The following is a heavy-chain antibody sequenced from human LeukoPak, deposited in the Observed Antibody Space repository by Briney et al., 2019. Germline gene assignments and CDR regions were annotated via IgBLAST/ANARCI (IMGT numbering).Heavy chain of an antibody. J-gene: IGHJ4*02. CDR3: AREEGYGGPFDY. V-gene: IGHV3-30-3*01. D-gene: IGHD4-23*01. Sequence: PGGSLRLSCAASGFTFSSYAMSWVRQAPGKGLEWVAVISYDGSNKYYADSVKGRFTISRDNSKNTLYLQMNSLRAEDTAVYYCAREEGYGGPFDYWGQGTLVTVSS. CDR2: ISYDGSNK. CDR1: GFTFSSYA.